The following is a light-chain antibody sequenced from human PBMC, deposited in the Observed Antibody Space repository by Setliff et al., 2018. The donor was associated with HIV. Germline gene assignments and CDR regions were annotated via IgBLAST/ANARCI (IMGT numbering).Light chain of an antibody. Sequence: HSALTQPASVSGSPGQSITISCTGTSSDVGGYNYVSWYQQHPGKAPKLMIYDVSQRPSGVSNRFSGSKSGNTASLTISGLQAEDEADYYCSSYTNTNAGVFGTGTKV. CDR2: DVS. J-gene: IGLJ1*01. CDR1: SSDVGGYNY. V-gene: IGLV2-14*03. CDR3: SSYTNTNAGV.